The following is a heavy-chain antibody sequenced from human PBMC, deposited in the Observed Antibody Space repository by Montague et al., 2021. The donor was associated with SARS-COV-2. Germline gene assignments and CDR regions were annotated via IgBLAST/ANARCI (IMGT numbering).Heavy chain of an antibody. V-gene: IGHV4-39*01. CDR2: SYYSGTT. J-gene: IGHJ3*02. CDR3: ARGSSGSGSYHAFDI. D-gene: IGHD3-10*01. CDR1: GGSFNSRKYY. Sequence: SETLSLTCTVSGGSFNSRKYYCAWIRQPPGKGLEWIGSSYYSGTTXDXXXXRXQVTMSVDTSKIQFSLKMTSVTAADTAVYYCARGSSGSGSYHAFDIWSQGTVVTVSS.